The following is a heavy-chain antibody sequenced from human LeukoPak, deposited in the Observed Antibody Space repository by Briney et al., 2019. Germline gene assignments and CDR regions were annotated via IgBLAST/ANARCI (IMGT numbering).Heavy chain of an antibody. CDR3: AREVGGSYFDY. V-gene: IGHV3-20*04. Sequence: WTGGSLRLSCAASGFNFDDYAMYWVRQVPGKGLEWVSGINWNGGSTGYADSVKGRFTISRDNAKNSLYLQMNSLRAEDTALYYCAREVGGSYFDYWGQGTLVTVSS. CDR1: GFNFDDYA. J-gene: IGHJ4*02. D-gene: IGHD1-26*01. CDR2: INWNGGST.